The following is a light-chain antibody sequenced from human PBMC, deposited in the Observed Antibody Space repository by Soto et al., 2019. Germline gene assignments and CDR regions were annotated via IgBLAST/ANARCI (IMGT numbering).Light chain of an antibody. CDR2: DVS. V-gene: IGLV2-14*01. CDR3: SSYTSSSTLV. J-gene: IGLJ2*01. CDR1: SSDVGGYNN. Sequence: QSVLTQPASVSGSPGQSITISCTGTSSDVGGYNNVSWYQQHPGKAPKLMIYDVSNRPSGVSNRFSGSKSGNTASLPISGLQADDEADYYCSSYTSSSTLVFGGGTKLTVL.